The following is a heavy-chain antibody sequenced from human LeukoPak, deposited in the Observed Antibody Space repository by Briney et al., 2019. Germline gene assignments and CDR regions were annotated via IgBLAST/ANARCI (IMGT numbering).Heavy chain of an antibody. D-gene: IGHD3-3*01. CDR1: GGSFSGYY. CDR2: INHSGST. J-gene: IGHJ6*02. CDR3: ARGMHYDFWSGPTPSMDV. Sequence: PSETLSLTCAVYGGSFSGYYWRWIRQPPGKGLEWIGEINHSGSTNYNPSLKSRVTISVDTSKNQFSLKLSSVTAADTAVYYCARGMHYDFWSGPTPSMDVWGQGTTVTVSS. V-gene: IGHV4-34*01.